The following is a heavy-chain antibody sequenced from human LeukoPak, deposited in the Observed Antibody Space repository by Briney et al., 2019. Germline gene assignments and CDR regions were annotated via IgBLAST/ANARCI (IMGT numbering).Heavy chain of an antibody. Sequence: GGSLRLSCAASGFTFSNYAMHWVRQAPGKGLEYVAAIGGNGDTSYYADSVKGRFTISRDNSKNTVYLQMGSLRTEDMAVYYCATRHEYSYPYWGQGTLVTVSS. CDR1: GFTFSNYA. CDR3: ATRHEYSYPY. V-gene: IGHV3-64*02. CDR2: IGGNGDTS. D-gene: IGHD5-18*01. J-gene: IGHJ4*02.